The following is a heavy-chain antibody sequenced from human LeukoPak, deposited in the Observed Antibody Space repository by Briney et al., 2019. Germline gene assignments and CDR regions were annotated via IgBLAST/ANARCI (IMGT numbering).Heavy chain of an antibody. CDR3: ARVRNTYYDFWSGSLDV. D-gene: IGHD3-3*01. J-gene: IGHJ6*04. V-gene: IGHV4-39*07. CDR2: IYYSGST. Sequence: PSETLSLTCTVSGGSISSSSYYWGWIRQPPGKGLEWIGSIYYSGSTNYNPSLKSRVTISVDTSKNQFSLKLSSVTAADTAVYYCARVRNTYYDFWSGSLDVWGKGTTVTVSS. CDR1: GGSISSSSYY.